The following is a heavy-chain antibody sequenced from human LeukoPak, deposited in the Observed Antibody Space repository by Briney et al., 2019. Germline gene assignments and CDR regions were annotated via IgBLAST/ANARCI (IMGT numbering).Heavy chain of an antibody. CDR2: ISGSGGST. CDR3: AKGAGILTGYYNFDY. CDR1: GFTFSNYA. D-gene: IGHD3-9*01. V-gene: IGHV3-23*01. Sequence: GGSLRLSCAASGFTFSNYAMSWVRQAPGKGLEWVSAISGSGGSTYYADSVKGRFTISRDNSKNTLYLQMNSLRAEDTAVYYCAKGAGILTGYYNFDYWGQGTLVTVSS. J-gene: IGHJ4*02.